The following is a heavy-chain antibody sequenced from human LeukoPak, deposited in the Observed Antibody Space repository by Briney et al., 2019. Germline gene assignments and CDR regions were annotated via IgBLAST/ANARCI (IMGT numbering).Heavy chain of an antibody. CDR3: ARSFDCSSTCCYPFDP. Sequence: GASVKVSCKASGYTFTSYAMHWVRQAPGQRLEWMGWINAGNGNTKYSQKFQGRVTITRDTSASTAYMELSSLRSEDTAVYYCARSFDCSSTCCYPFDPWGQGTLVTVSS. J-gene: IGHJ5*02. V-gene: IGHV1-3*01. D-gene: IGHD2-2*01. CDR2: INAGNGNT. CDR1: GYTFTSYA.